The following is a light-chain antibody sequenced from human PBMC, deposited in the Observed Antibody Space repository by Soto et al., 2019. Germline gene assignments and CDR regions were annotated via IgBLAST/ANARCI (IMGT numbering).Light chain of an antibody. V-gene: IGKV3-15*01. CDR1: QSVSTN. Sequence: IVMTQSSATLSVCPGERATLSCRASQSVSTNLAWYQQKPGQAPRLLIYGASTRATGIPARFSGRGSGTEFTLTISSLQSEDCAVYYCQQCNDWPHTFGQGTKLEIK. CDR2: GAS. CDR3: QQCNDWPHT. J-gene: IGKJ2*01.